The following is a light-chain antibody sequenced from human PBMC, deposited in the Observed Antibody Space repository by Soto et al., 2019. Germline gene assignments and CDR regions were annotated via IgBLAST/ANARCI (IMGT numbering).Light chain of an antibody. Sequence: QSVLTQPPSASEAPRQRVTISCSGSSSNIGTNGVNSYQQLPGKAPKLLIFYDDLLPSGVSDRFFGSKSGTSASLAISGLQSEDDADDYCAAWDDSLNGWGFGGGTKLTVL. CDR3: AAWDDSLNGWG. V-gene: IGLV1-36*01. CDR2: YDD. J-gene: IGLJ3*02. CDR1: SSNIGTNG.